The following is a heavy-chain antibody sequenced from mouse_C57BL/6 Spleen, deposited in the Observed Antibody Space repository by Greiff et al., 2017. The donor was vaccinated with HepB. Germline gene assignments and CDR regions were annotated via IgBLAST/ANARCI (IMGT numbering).Heavy chain of an antibody. CDR2: LDPSDSYT. CDR3: ARGRYGSSPYWYFDV. Sequence: QVQLQQPGAELVKPGASVKLSCKASGYTFTSYWMQWVKQRPGQGLEWIGELDPSDSYTNYNQKFKGKATLTVDTSSSTAYMPLSSLTSEDSAVYDCARGRYGSSPYWYFDVWGTGTTVTVSS. D-gene: IGHD1-1*01. CDR1: GYTFTSYW. J-gene: IGHJ1*03. V-gene: IGHV1-50*01.